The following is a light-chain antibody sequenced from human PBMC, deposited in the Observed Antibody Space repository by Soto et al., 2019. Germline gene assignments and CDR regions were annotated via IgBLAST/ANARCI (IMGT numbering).Light chain of an antibody. CDR2: AVN. V-gene: IGLV2-8*01. CDR3: SSYAGTSYIV. J-gene: IGLJ1*01. Sequence: QSALTQPPSASGPLGQSVTISCTGTSSDVGGYNYVSWYQQLPGKAPKLIIYAVNKWPSGVPDRFSGSKSGNTASLTVSGLQAEDEADYYCSSYAGTSYIVFGSGTKVTVL. CDR1: SSDVGGYNY.